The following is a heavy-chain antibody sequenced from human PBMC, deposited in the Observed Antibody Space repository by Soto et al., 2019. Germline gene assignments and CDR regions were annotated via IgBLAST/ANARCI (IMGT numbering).Heavy chain of an antibody. CDR2: IDWDDDK. J-gene: IGHJ4*02. D-gene: IGHD4-17*01. CDR1: GCSISSYYW. Sequence: LSLTCTVSGCSISSYYWSWIRQPPGKALEWLARIDWDDDKYYSTSLKTRLTISKDTSKNQVVLTMTNMDPVDTATYYCARIQRTTAGFDYWGQGTLVTVSS. V-gene: IGHV2-70*11. CDR3: ARIQRTTAGFDY.